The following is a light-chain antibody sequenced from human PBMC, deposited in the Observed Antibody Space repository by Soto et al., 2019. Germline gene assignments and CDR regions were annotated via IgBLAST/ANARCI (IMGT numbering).Light chain of an antibody. CDR1: QDIRIY. Sequence: DIQLTQSPSSLSASVGDTVTITCRASQDIRIYLAWFQQKPGKAPQSLIYAASSLQSGVPSKFSGSSSGTVFTLTINNLQPEDFATYYCQQYSRYPLTFGGGTKVEIK. CDR2: AAS. V-gene: IGKV1-16*02. J-gene: IGKJ4*01. CDR3: QQYSRYPLT.